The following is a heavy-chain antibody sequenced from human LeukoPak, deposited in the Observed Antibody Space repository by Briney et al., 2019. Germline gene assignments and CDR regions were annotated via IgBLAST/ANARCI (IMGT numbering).Heavy chain of an antibody. CDR3: ARDRGYFSY. CDR1: GFAFSIYS. Sequence: GGSLRLSCAASGFAFSIYSMNWVRQAPGKGLEWVSYISSSSNTIYYADSVKGRFTISRDNAKNSVYLQMSSLRDEDTAVYYCARDRGYFSYWGQGTLVTVSS. J-gene: IGHJ4*02. V-gene: IGHV3-48*02. CDR2: ISSSSNTI. D-gene: IGHD2-15*01.